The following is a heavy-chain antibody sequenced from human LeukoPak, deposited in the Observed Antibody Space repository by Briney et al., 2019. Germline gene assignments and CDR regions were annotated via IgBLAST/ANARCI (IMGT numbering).Heavy chain of an antibody. CDR2: ISSSSSYI. CDR1: GFTFSSYS. D-gene: IGHD5-18*01. V-gene: IGHV3-21*01. J-gene: IGHJ4*02. Sequence: PGGSLRLSCAASGFTFSSYSMNWVRQAPGKGLEWVSSISSSSSYIYYADSVKGRFTISRDNAKNSLYLQMNSLRAEDTAVYYCARDRGQLWARYYYFDYWGQGTLVTVSS. CDR3: ARDRGQLWARYYYFDY.